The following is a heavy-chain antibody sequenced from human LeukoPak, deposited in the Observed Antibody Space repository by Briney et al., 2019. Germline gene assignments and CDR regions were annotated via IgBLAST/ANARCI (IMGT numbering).Heavy chain of an antibody. CDR3: ARPLQGIVGATGFDY. J-gene: IGHJ4*02. Sequence: GESLKISCQGSEYSLATYWIAWLRQMPGKGLEWMGIIYPSDSDTRYSPSFQGQVTISADKSIKTAYLQWSSLKASDTAMYYCARPLQGIVGATGFDYWGQGTLVTVSS. V-gene: IGHV5-51*01. CDR1: EYSLATYW. D-gene: IGHD1-26*01. CDR2: IYPSDSDT.